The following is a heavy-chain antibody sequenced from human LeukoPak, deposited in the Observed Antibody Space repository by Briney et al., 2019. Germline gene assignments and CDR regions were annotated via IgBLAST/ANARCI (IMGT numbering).Heavy chain of an antibody. CDR1: GYTFTSYD. CDR3: ARHMREFWSRRQPGDAFDI. D-gene: IGHD3-3*01. CDR2: ISTYNYNT. Sequence: ASVKVSCKTSGYTFTSYDITWGRQAPGQGLEWMGYISTYNYNTHHSQKFQGRVFMSTDSSSGTAYMDLQSLTSDDTAVYYCARHMREFWSRRQPGDAFDIWGQGTMVTVSS. J-gene: IGHJ3*02. V-gene: IGHV1-18*01.